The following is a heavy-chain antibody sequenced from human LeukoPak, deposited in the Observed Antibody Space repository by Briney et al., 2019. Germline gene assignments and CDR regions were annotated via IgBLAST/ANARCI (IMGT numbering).Heavy chain of an antibody. CDR1: GFTFSSYW. D-gene: IGHD3-10*02. V-gene: IGHV3-7*01. CDR3: AELGITMIGGV. J-gene: IGHJ6*04. Sequence: GGSLRLSCAASGFTFSSYWMSWVRQAPGKGLEWVASIKQDGSEKYYVDSVKGRFTISRDNAKNALYLQMNSLRAADTAVYYCAELGITMIGGVWGKGTTVTISS. CDR2: IKQDGSEK.